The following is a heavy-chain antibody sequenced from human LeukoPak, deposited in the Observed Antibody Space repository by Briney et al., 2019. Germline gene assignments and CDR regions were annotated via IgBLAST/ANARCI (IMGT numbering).Heavy chain of an antibody. J-gene: IGHJ6*02. CDR1: GGTFSSYA. CDR2: IIPIFGTA. Sequence: GASVTVSCKASGGTFSSYAISWVRQAPGQGLEWMGGIIPIFGTANYAQKFQGRVTITADESTSTAYTELSSLRSEDTAVYYCARGPDIVVVTAPIYYYYGMDVWGQGTTVTVSS. CDR3: ARGPDIVVVTAPIYYYYGMDV. D-gene: IGHD2-21*02. V-gene: IGHV1-69*13.